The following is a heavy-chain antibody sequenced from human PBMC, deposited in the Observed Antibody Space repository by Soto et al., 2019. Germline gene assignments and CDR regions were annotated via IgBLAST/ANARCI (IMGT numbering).Heavy chain of an antibody. Sequence: GGSLRLSCAASGFTFRSYGMHWVRQAPGKWLEWVAVISYDGSDKFYADSVKGRFTISRDNSKNTLYLQMNSLRAEDTAVYYCAKMSDFWSGSPTYHFDYWGQGTQVNVSS. V-gene: IGHV3-30*18. D-gene: IGHD3-3*01. CDR1: GFTFRSYG. CDR3: AKMSDFWSGSPTYHFDY. CDR2: ISYDGSDK. J-gene: IGHJ4*02.